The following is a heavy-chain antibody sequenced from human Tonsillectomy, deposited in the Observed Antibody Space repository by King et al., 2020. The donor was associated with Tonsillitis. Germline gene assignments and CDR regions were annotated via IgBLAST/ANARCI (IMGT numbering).Heavy chain of an antibody. Sequence: VQLQESGPGLVRPSETLSLTCTVAGGSISTYYWSWIRQPAGKGLEWVGRMYSRGSTNYNPSLKSRVTMSLDTSKSQFALQLSSVTAADTAVYYCAREIGSAGGDDTFDIWGQGTMVTVSS. CDR2: MYSRGST. CDR3: AREIGSAGGDDTFDI. CDR1: GGSISTYY. V-gene: IGHV4-4*07. J-gene: IGHJ3*02. D-gene: IGHD2-15*01.